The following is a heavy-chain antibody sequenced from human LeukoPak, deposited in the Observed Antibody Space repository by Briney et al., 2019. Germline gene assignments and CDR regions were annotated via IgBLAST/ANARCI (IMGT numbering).Heavy chain of an antibody. CDR1: GYTFTSYD. D-gene: IGHD1-7*01. CDR2: MNPNSGNT. Sequence: ASVTVSCKASGYTFTSYDINWVRQATGQGLEWMGWMNPNSGNTGYAQKFQGRVTMTTDTSTSTAYMELRSLRSDDTAVYYCAVGELELRCDYWGQGTLVTVSS. CDR3: AVGELELRCDY. V-gene: IGHV1-8*01. J-gene: IGHJ4*02.